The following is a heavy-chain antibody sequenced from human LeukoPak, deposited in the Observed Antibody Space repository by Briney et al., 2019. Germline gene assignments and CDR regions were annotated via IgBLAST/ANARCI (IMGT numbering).Heavy chain of an antibody. V-gene: IGHV3-11*06. CDR2: ISSSSNYT. Sequence: GGSLRLSCATSGFTFSDYYMSRIRQAPGKGLEWVSYISSSSNYTNYAESVKGRFTISRDNAKNSLYLQMNSLRAEETAVYYCARLGWATAPLDYWGQGTLVTVSS. CDR3: ARLGWATAPLDY. CDR1: GFTFSDYY. J-gene: IGHJ4*02. D-gene: IGHD5-12*01.